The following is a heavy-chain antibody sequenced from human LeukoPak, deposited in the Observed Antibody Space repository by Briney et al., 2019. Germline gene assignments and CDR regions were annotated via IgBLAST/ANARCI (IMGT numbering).Heavy chain of an antibody. J-gene: IGHJ4*02. V-gene: IGHV3-23*01. CDR3: AKGVSGWYLYCFDY. CDR2: ISGSGGST. D-gene: IGHD6-19*01. CDR1: GLTFSNYW. Sequence: GGSLRLSCAASGLTFSNYWMHWVRQAPGKGLEWVSAISGSGGSTYYADSVKGRFTISRDNSKNTLYLQMNSLRAEDTAVYYCAKGVSGWYLYCFDYWGQGTLVTVSS.